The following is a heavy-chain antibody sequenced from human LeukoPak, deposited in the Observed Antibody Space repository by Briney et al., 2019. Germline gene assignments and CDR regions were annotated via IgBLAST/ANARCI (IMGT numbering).Heavy chain of an antibody. Sequence: GGSQSLSCALCGHIHCSYAVHCVRQAPGRGREWVAVISYDGSNTYYADSVKGRFTISRDNSKNTLYLQMNSLSAEDTAVYYCARGLGMYYFDYWGQGTLVAVSS. CDR3: ARGLGMYYFDY. V-gene: IGHV3-30-3*01. D-gene: IGHD1-26*01. J-gene: IGHJ4*02. CDR2: ISYDGSNT. CDR1: GHIHCSYA.